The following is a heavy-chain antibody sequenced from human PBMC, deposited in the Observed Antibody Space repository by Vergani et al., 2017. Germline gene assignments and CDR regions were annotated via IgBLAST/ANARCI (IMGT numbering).Heavy chain of an antibody. J-gene: IGHJ4*02. CDR1: GFTVSSNY. CDR3: ASSIMITFGGVQDY. D-gene: IGHD3-16*01. CDR2: IYSGGST. V-gene: IGHV3-53*02. Sequence: EVQLVETGGGLIQPGGSLRLSCAASGFTVSSNYMSWVRQAPGKGLEWVSVIYSGGSTYYADSVKGRFTISRDNSKNTLYLQMNSLRAEDTAVYYCASSIMITFGGVQDYWGQGTLVTVSS.